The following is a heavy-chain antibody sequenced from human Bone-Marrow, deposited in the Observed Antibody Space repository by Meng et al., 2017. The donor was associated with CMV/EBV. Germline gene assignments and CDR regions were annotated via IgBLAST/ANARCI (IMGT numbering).Heavy chain of an antibody. Sequence: GESLKISCAASGFTFSSYSMNWVRQAPGKGLEWVANIKQDGSEKYYVDSVKGRFTISRDSSRNTLSLQMNSLRTEDTAVYYCVRSVGGVARHWGQGTLVTVSS. CDR3: VRSVGGVARH. CDR1: GFTFSSYS. V-gene: IGHV3-7*01. CDR2: IKQDGSEK. J-gene: IGHJ4*02. D-gene: IGHD3-16*01.